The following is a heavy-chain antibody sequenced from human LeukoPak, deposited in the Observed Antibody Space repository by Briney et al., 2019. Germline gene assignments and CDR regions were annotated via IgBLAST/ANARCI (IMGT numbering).Heavy chain of an antibody. CDR2: IYSGGST. Sequence: GGSLRLSCAASGFTVSSNYMSWVRQAPGKGLEWVSVIYSGGSTYYADSVKGRFTISRDNSKNTLYLQMNSLRAEDTAVYYCARDMGYYYDSSGYRAFDIWGQGTMVTVSS. CDR3: ARDMGYYYDSSGYRAFDI. J-gene: IGHJ3*02. V-gene: IGHV3-53*01. CDR1: GFTVSSNY. D-gene: IGHD3-22*01.